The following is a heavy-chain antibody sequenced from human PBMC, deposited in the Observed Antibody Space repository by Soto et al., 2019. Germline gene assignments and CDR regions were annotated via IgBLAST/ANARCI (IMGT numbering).Heavy chain of an antibody. CDR1: GGTFSSYA. CDR2: IIPIFGTA. V-gene: IGHV1-69*12. D-gene: IGHD3-22*01. J-gene: IGHJ6*02. Sequence: QVQLVQSGAEVKKPGSSVKVSCKASGGTFSSYAISWVRQAPGQGLEWMGGIIPIFGTANYAQKFQGRVTITADESTSTAYMELSSLRSEYTAGYYCARDMGRITMIGGVDYGMDVWGQGTTVTVSS. CDR3: ARDMGRITMIGGVDYGMDV.